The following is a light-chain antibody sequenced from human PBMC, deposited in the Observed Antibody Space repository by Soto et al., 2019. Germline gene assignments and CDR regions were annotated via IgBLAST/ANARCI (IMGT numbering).Light chain of an antibody. J-gene: IGKJ4*01. V-gene: IGKV4-1*01. Sequence: DIVMTQSPDSLAVSLGERATIYCKSSQSLLFSSHNKTFLAWYQQKPGQPPKLLVHWASTRESGVPDRFSGSGSVTDFTLTISSLQAADVAVYYCQQYYSTPLTFGGGTKVEI. CDR3: QQYYSTPLT. CDR1: QSLLFSSHNKTF. CDR2: WAS.